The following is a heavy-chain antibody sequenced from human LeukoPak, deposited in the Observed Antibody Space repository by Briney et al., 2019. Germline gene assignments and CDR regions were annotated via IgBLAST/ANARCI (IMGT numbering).Heavy chain of an antibody. CDR2: INHSGST. CDR3: WWQLARADAFDI. CDR1: GGSISSSSYY. V-gene: IGHV4-39*07. Sequence: PSETLFLTCTVSGGSISSSSYYWGWIRQPPGKGLEWIGEINHSGSTNYNPSLKSRVTISVDTSKNQFSLKLSSVTAADTAVSLWWWQLARADAFDIWGQGTMVTVSS. D-gene: IGHD2-15*01. J-gene: IGHJ3*02.